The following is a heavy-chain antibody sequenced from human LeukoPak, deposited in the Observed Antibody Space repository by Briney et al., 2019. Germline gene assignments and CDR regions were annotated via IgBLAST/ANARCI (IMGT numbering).Heavy chain of an antibody. CDR3: ARDQGHPDYYYYGMDV. CDR1: GDSVSSNSAA. V-gene: IGHV6-1*01. Sequence: SQTLSLTCATSGDSVSSNSAAWNWIRQSPSRGLEWLGRTYYRSKWYNDYAVSVKSRITINPDTSKNQFSLQLNSVTPEDTAVYYCARDQGHPDYYYYGMDVWGQGTTVTVSS. J-gene: IGHJ6*02. CDR2: TYYRSKWYN.